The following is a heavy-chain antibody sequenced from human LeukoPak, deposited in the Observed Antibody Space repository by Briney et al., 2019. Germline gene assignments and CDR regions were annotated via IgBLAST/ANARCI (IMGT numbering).Heavy chain of an antibody. J-gene: IGHJ4*02. Sequence: SETLSLTCTVSGGSISSGDYYWSWIRQPPGKGLEWIGYIYYSGSTYYNPSLKSRVTISVDTSKNQFSLKLSSVTAADTAVYYCASGQIVVVVAATPFDYWGQGTLVTVSS. CDR1: GGSISSGDYY. V-gene: IGHV4-30-4*08. D-gene: IGHD2-15*01. CDR2: IYYSGST. CDR3: ASGQIVVVVAATPFDY.